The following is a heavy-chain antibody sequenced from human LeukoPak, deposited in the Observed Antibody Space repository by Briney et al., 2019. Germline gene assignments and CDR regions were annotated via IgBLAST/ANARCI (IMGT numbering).Heavy chain of an antibody. CDR1: GGSFGGSFSGYY. D-gene: IGHD3-10*01. J-gene: IGHJ6*04. CDR3: ARDRLMVRGATEGYYYYGMDV. Sequence: PSETLSLTCAVYGGSFGGSFSGYYWSWIRQPPGKGLEWIGEINHSGSTNYSPSLKSRVTISIDTSKNWFSLNLSPVTAADTAVYYCARDRLMVRGATEGYYYYGMDVWGKGTTVTVSS. V-gene: IGHV4-34*01. CDR2: INHSGST.